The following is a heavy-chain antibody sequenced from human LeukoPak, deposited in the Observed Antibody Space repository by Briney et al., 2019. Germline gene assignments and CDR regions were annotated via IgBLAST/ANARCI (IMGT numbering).Heavy chain of an antibody. CDR2: IYYSGST. CDR1: GGSISSYY. V-gene: IGHV4-39*07. J-gene: IGHJ4*02. Sequence: PSDTLALTRTVSGGSISSYYWGGIPQPPGKGLEWIGSIYYSGSTYYNPSLKSRVTISVDTSKNQFSLRVSSVTAADTAVYYCASSEDWFQTNFDYWGQGTLVTVSS. D-gene: IGHD3/OR15-3a*01. CDR3: ASSEDWFQTNFDY.